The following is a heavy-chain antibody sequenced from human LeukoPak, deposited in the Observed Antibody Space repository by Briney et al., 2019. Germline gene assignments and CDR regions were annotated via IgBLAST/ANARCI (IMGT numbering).Heavy chain of an antibody. J-gene: IGHJ3*02. Sequence: SERLSLICTVSGGSISIDYYWGWIRQPPGKGLEWIGSILNTGSTHYNPSLKSRVAISVDTSKHQFSLKLSSVTAADTAVFYCARHGVPGSIVAPFDIWGQGTMVNV. V-gene: IGHV4-38-2*02. CDR1: GGSISIDYY. CDR3: ARHGVPGSIVAPFDI. D-gene: IGHD2-21*01. CDR2: ILNTGST.